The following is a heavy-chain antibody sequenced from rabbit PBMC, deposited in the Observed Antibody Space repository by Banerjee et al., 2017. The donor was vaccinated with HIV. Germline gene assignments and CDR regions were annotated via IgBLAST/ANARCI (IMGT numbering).Heavy chain of an antibody. D-gene: IGHD1-1*01. CDR3: ARDLTGITGWNFNL. CDR1: GFDFSGYYM. Sequence: QQQLVESGGGLVQPGGSLKLPCKASGFDFSGYYMSWVRQAPGKGLEWIGYIDPIFGGTYYASWVKGRFTISKTSSTTVTLQMTSLTAADTATYFCARDLTGITGWNFNLWGQGTLVTV. J-gene: IGHJ4*01. V-gene: IGHV1S45*01. CDR2: IDPIFGGT.